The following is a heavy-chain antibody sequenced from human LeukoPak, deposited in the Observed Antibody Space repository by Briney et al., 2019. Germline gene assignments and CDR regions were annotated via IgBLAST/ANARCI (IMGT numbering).Heavy chain of an antibody. D-gene: IGHD1-26*01. J-gene: IGHJ4*02. CDR3: ARGEVGATEFDY. CDR2: MNPNSGNT. V-gene: IGHV1-8*01. CDR1: GYTFTSYE. Sequence: ASVKVSCKASGYTFTSYEINWVRQATGQGLEWMGWMNPNSGNTGYAQKFQGRVTMTRNTSISTAYMELSSLRSEDTALYYCARGEVGATEFDYWGQGTLVTVSS.